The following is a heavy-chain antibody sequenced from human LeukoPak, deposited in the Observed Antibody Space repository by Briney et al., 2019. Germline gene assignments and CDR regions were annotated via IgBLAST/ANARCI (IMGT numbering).Heavy chain of an antibody. CDR2: IITIFGTA. J-gene: IGHJ4*02. D-gene: IGHD3-10*01. V-gene: IGHV1-69*13. CDR3: ARAPGLLWCGELFPFDY. Sequence: SVKVSCKASGGTFSSYAISWVRQAPGQGLEWMGGIITIFGTANYAQKFQGRVTITADESTSTAYMELSSLRSEDTAVYYCARAPGLLWCGELFPFDYWGQGTLVTVSS. CDR1: GGTFSSYA.